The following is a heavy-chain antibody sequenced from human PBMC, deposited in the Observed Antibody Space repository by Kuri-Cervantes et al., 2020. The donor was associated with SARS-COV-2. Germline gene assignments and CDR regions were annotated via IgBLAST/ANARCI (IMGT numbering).Heavy chain of an antibody. Sequence: GESLKISCAASGFTFSSYSMNWVRQAPGKGLEWVSSISSSSSYIYYADSVKGRFTISRDNAKNSLYLQMNSLRAEDTAVYYCARDLRFLEWLPRQKYYFDYWGQGTLVTVSS. CDR3: ARDLRFLEWLPRQKYYFDY. D-gene: IGHD3-3*01. V-gene: IGHV3-21*01. CDR1: GFTFSSYS. J-gene: IGHJ4*02. CDR2: ISSSSSYI.